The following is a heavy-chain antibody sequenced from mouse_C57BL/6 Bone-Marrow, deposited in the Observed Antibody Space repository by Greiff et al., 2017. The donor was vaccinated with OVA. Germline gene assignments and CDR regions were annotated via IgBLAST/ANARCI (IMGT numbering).Heavy chain of an antibody. CDR2: IWSGGST. J-gene: IGHJ4*01. CDR1: GFSLTSYG. Sequence: VMLVESGPGLVQPSQSLSITCTVSGFSLTSYGVHWVRQSPGKGLEWLGVIWSGGSTDYNAAFISRLSISKDNSKSQVFFKMNSLQADDTAIYYCARPLLSPYAMDYWGQGTSVTVSS. V-gene: IGHV2-2*01. CDR3: ARPLLSPYAMDY.